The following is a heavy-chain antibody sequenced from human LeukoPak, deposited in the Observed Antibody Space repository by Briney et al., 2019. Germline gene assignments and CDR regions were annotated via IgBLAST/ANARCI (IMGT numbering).Heavy chain of an antibody. Sequence: GGSLRLSCAASGFTFSDYYMTWIRQAPGKGLEWVSYISGSGSTVYYYADSVKGRFTISRDNAKNSLYLQMNSLRAEDTAVYYCARIPLGYCSGGSCYYFDYWGQGTLVTVSS. CDR2: ISGSGSTV. CDR1: GFTFSDYY. D-gene: IGHD2-15*01. V-gene: IGHV3-11*01. J-gene: IGHJ4*02. CDR3: ARIPLGYCSGGSCYYFDY.